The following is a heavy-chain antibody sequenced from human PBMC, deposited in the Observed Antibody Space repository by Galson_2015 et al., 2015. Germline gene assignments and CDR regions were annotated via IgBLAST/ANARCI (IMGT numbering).Heavy chain of an antibody. CDR2: IGSGGNT. D-gene: IGHD3-10*01. CDR3: AKDVTGSVFLFYY. J-gene: IGHJ4*02. V-gene: IGHV3-23*01. CDR1: GFTFSSYA. Sequence: SLRLSCAASGFTFSSYALSWVRQAPGRGLEWVSTIGSGGNTYYADSVKGRFTISRDNSKNTLYLQMNSLRAEDTAVYYCAKDVTGSVFLFYYWGQGTLVTVSS.